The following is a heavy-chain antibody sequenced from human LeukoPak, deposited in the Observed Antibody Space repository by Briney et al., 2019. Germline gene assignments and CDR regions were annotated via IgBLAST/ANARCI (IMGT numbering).Heavy chain of an antibody. D-gene: IGHD3-22*01. CDR2: INPSGGTT. Sequence: ASVKVSCKAFGYTFTNYYIHWVRQAPGQGLEWMGIINPSGGTTTYAQKFHGRVTMTSDSSTSTDHMELISLRSEDTAVYYCARSSAYYSDFDSWGQGTLVTVPS. J-gene: IGHJ4*02. V-gene: IGHV1-46*01. CDR1: GYTFTNYY. CDR3: ARSSAYYSDFDS.